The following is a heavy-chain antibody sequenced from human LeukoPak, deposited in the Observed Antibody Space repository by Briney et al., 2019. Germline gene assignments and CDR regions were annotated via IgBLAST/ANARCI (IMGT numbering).Heavy chain of an antibody. Sequence: GESLKISCKGSGYSFSSYWIGWVRQMPGKGLEWMGIIYPGDSDTRYSPSFQGQVTISADKSISTAYLQWSSLKASDTAMYYCARRKAVAGTTKAYFDYCGQGTLVTVSS. CDR3: ARRKAVAGTTKAYFDY. D-gene: IGHD6-19*01. CDR1: GYSFSSYW. J-gene: IGHJ4*02. V-gene: IGHV5-51*01. CDR2: IYPGDSDT.